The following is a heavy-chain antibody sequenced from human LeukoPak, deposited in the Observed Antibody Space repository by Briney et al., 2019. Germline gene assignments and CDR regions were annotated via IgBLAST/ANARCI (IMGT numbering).Heavy chain of an antibody. CDR1: GFTFSSYA. CDR2: ISSNGGST. V-gene: IGHV3-64*01. J-gene: IGHJ3*02. CDR3: AKEYGSGRRGSKHAFDI. Sequence: GGSLRLSCAASGFTFSSYAMHWVRQAPGKGLEYVSAISSNGGSTYYANSVKGRFTISRDNSKNTLYLQMNSLRAEDTAVYYCAKEYGSGRRGSKHAFDIWGQGTMVTVPS. D-gene: IGHD3-10*01.